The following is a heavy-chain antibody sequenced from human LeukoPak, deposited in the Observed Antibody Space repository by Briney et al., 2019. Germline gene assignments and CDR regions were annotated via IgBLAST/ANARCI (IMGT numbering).Heavy chain of an antibody. D-gene: IGHD3-22*01. CDR1: GFTFSSYA. J-gene: IGHJ3*02. CDR3: ARDSYYYDSSGYYYPWWGAFDI. CDR2: ISYDGSNK. V-gene: IGHV3-30*04. Sequence: PGGSLRLSCAASGFTFSSYAMHWVRQAPGKGLEWVAVISYDGSNKYYADSVKGRFTISRDNSKNTLYLQMNSLRAEDTAVYYCARDSYYYDSSGYYYPWWGAFDIWGQGTMVTVSS.